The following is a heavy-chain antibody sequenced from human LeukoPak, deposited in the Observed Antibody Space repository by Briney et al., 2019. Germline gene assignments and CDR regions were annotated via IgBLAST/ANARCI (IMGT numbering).Heavy chain of an antibody. V-gene: IGHV4-59*08. Sequence: SETLSLTCTVSGGSISSYYWSWIRQPPGKGLEWIGYIYYSGSTNHNPSLKGRVTISVDTSKNQFSLNLNSVTAADTAMYYCARHPFSDGFDLWGQGTMVTVSS. CDR1: GGSISSYY. J-gene: IGHJ3*01. CDR3: ARHPFSDGFDL. CDR2: IYYSGST.